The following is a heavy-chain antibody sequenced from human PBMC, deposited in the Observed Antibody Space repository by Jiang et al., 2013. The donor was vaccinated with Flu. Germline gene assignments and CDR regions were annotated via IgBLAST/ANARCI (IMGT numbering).Heavy chain of an antibody. CDR1: GDSVSSNRAA. Sequence: QTLSLTCAISGDSVSSNRAAWNWIRQSPSRGLEWLGRTYYGSKWFNDYAVSVQSRIIINPDTSKNQFSLQLNSLTPEDMAVYYCASFLALRYNDNTPYYYFDYWGQGTLVTVSS. D-gene: IGHD3-22*01. CDR3: ASFLALRYNDNTPYYYFDY. J-gene: IGHJ4*02. CDR2: TYYGSKWFN. V-gene: IGHV6-1*01.